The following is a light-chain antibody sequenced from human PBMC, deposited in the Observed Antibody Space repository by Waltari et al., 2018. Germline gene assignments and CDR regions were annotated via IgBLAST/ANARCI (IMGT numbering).Light chain of an antibody. J-gene: IGLJ7*01. V-gene: IGLV1-51*02. CDR2: EDN. CDR1: SSNIGNNY. Sequence: QSVLTQPPSVSAAPGQRVTISCSGGSSNIGNNYVSWYRQFPGTAPKLLIYEDNERPSGVPCGFSGSKSGTSATLDITGLQAGDEADYYCGTWDSSLSGAVFGGGTHLTVL. CDR3: GTWDSSLSGAV.